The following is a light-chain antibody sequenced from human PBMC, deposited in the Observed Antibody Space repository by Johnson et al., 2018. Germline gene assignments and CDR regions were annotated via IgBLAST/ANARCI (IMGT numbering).Light chain of an antibody. CDR2: ENN. J-gene: IGLJ1*01. CDR3: GTWDSSLSAGNV. V-gene: IGLV1-51*02. CDR1: SSNIGNNY. Sequence: QSVLTQPPSVSAAPGQKVTISCSGSSSNIGNNYVSWYQQLPGTAPKLLIYENNKRPSGSPDRFSGSKSGTSATLGITGLQTGAEADYYCGTWDSSLSAGNVFGTGTKVTVL.